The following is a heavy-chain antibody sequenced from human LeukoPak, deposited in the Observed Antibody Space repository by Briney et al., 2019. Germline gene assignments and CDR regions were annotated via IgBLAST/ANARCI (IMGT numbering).Heavy chain of an antibody. CDR3: ARIRRGSSSWYYFDS. Sequence: GGSLRLSCAVSGFTYDDYGMSWVRQAPGKGLECVSGINWHGGNTGYADSVKGRFTISRDNAKNSLYLQMNSLRAEDTALYYCARIRRGSSSWYYFDSWGQGTLVTVSS. CDR1: GFTYDDYG. J-gene: IGHJ4*02. D-gene: IGHD6-13*01. CDR2: INWHGGNT. V-gene: IGHV3-20*04.